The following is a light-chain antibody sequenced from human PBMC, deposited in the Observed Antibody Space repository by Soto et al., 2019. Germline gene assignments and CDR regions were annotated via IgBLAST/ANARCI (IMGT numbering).Light chain of an antibody. Sequence: DIQMTQSPSSLSASVGDRVTITCRASQSISSYLNWYQQKPGKAPKLPISAASSLQSGVPSRFSGSGSGTDFTLTISSLQPEDFATYYCPQSYSSLLTFGPGTKVDIK. CDR1: QSISSY. J-gene: IGKJ3*01. CDR3: PQSYSSLLT. CDR2: AAS. V-gene: IGKV1-39*01.